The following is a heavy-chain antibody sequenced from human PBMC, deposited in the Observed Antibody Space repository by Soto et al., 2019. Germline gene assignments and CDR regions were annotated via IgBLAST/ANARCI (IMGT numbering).Heavy chain of an antibody. CDR1: GGSISGSY. CDR3: ARSVAVPGAHIDY. Sequence: SETLSLTCSVSGGSISGSYWSWIRQSPGKGLEWPGYVYYTGSTNYSPSLRSRVSISVDTSKNEFSLRLSSVTAADTAVYFCARSVAVPGAHIDYWGQGTQVTVSS. J-gene: IGHJ4*02. CDR2: VYYTGST. V-gene: IGHV4-59*01. D-gene: IGHD6-19*01.